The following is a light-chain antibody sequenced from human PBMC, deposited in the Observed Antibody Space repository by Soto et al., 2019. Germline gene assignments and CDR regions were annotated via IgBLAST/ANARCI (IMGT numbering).Light chain of an antibody. CDR2: DAS. V-gene: IGKV1-5*01. CDR3: QQYNSYSLT. Sequence: DIQMTQSPSTLSASVGDRVTITCRASQSITIWLAWYQQKPGKAPKLLIFDASSLESGVPSRFSGSGSGTEFTLTISSLQPDDFATYDCQQYNSYSLTFGQGTKVEIK. J-gene: IGKJ1*01. CDR1: QSITIW.